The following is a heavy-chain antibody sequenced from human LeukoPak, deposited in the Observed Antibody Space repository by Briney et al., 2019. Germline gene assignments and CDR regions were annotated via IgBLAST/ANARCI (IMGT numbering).Heavy chain of an antibody. D-gene: IGHD5-18*01. CDR1: GFTFSPYW. Sequence: GGSLRLSCAASGFTFSPYWMSWVRQAPGKGLEWVANIKQGGSEKYYLDSVKGRFTISRDNAKNSLYLQMNSLRAEDTAVYYCARGATGIQLWFFDSWGQGTLVTVSS. CDR2: IKQGGSEK. J-gene: IGHJ5*01. CDR3: ARGATGIQLWFFDS. V-gene: IGHV3-7*01.